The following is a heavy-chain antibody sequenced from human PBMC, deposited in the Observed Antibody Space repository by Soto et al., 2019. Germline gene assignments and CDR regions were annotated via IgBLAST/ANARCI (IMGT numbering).Heavy chain of an antibody. CDR3: ARVWAYGEALDPPDY. CDR1: GFTFSSYS. Sequence: EVQLVESGGGLVKPGGSLRLSCAASGFTFSSYSMNWVRQAPGKGLEWVSSISSSSSYIYYADSVKGRFTISRDNAKNSLYLQMNSLRAEDTAVYYCARVWAYGEALDPPDYWGQGTLVTVSS. V-gene: IGHV3-21*01. CDR2: ISSSSSYI. J-gene: IGHJ4*02. D-gene: IGHD4-17*01.